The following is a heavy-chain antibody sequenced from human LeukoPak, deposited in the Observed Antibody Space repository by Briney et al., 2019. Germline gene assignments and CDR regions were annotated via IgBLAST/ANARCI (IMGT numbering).Heavy chain of an antibody. D-gene: IGHD4-11*01. V-gene: IGHV4-39*02. J-gene: IGHJ4*02. CDR1: GGSISSSSYY. CDR3: ARDLASNTGIDY. Sequence: SETLSLTCTVSGGSISSSSYYWGWIRQPPGKGLEWIGSIYYSGSTYYNPSLKSRVTISVDTSKNQFSLKLSSVTAADTAVYYCARDLASNTGIDYWGQGTLVTVSS. CDR2: IYYSGST.